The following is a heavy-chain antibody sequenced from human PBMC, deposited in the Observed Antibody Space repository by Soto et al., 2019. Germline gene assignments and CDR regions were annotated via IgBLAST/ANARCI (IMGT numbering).Heavy chain of an antibody. CDR1: KGSFNRDA. J-gene: IGHJ5*02. V-gene: IGHV1-69*01. D-gene: IGHD3-3*01. CDR2: IIPMFGTA. CDR3: ARRAAVSLTSLWFDP. Sequence: QEQLVQSGAEVKKPGSSVRVSCKASKGSFNRDAITWGRQVPGQGLEGMGGIIPMFGTADYAQKFQGRVTITADESTGTAYMELSSLRSEDTAVYHCARRAAVSLTSLWFDPWGQGTLVTVSS.